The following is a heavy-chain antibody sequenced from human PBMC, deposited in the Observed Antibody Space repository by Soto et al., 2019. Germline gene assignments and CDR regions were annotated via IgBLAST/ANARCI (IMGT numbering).Heavy chain of an antibody. Sequence: SVKVSYKASGGTFSSYAISWVRQAPGQGLEWMGGIIPIFGTANYAQKFQGRVTITADESTSAAYMELSSLRSEDTAVYYCARGRYFDWLGNYWGQGTLVTVSS. CDR3: ARGRYFDWLGNY. D-gene: IGHD3-9*01. V-gene: IGHV1-69*13. CDR2: IIPIFGTA. CDR1: GGTFSSYA. J-gene: IGHJ4*02.